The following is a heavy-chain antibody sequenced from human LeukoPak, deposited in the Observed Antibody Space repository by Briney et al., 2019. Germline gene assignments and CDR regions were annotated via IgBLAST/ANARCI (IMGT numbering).Heavy chain of an antibody. D-gene: IGHD1-26*01. CDR2: IYTSEST. V-gene: IGHV4-4*09. J-gene: IGHJ5*02. CDR3: ARQRVPRGWFDP. Sequence: SDTLPLTGTASCGSINSYYWCWIQQPPARGLAGIGYIYTSESTNYNPCHKSRDTISVDTSKNQFSPKLSSVTAADTGVYYCARQRVPRGWFDPWGQGTLVTVSS. CDR1: CGSINSYY.